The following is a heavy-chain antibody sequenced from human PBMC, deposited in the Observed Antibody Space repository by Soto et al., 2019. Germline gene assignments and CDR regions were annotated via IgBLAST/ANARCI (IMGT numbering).Heavy chain of an antibody. CDR3: AREKVVVVPAATYNWFDP. D-gene: IGHD2-2*01. CDR1: GGSISSGGYY. V-gene: IGHV4-31*03. CDR2: IYYSGST. J-gene: IGHJ5*02. Sequence: QVQLQESGPGLVKPSQTLSLTCTVSGGSISSGGYYWSWIRQHPGKGLEWIGYIYYSGSTYYNPSLKSRVTISVDTSKNQFALKLSSVTAADTAVYYCAREKVVVVPAATYNWFDPWGQGTLVTVSS.